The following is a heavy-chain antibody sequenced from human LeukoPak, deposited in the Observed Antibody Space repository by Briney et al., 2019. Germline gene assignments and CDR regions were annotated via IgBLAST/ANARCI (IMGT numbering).Heavy chain of an antibody. Sequence: SETLSLTCTVSGGSISSYYWSWIRQPPGKGLEWIGYIYYSGSTNYNPSLKSRVTISVDTSKNQFSLKLSSVTAADTAVYYCARHQRYYYYYGMDVWGQGTTVTVSS. CDR3: ARHQRYYYYYGMDV. D-gene: IGHD6-25*01. CDR1: GGSISSYY. V-gene: IGHV4-59*08. J-gene: IGHJ6*02. CDR2: IYYSGST.